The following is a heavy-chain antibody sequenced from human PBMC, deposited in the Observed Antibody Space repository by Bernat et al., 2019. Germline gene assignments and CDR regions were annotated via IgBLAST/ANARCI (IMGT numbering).Heavy chain of an antibody. CDR3: ARQASSTSGYWG. Sequence: QLQLQESGPGLVKPSETLSLTCTVSGGSMSSSSFYWGWIRQPPGKGLEWIGNSYYSGRNAYNPSLKSRVTISVDTSKNQFTLKLSFVTAAAPGVYYCARQASSTSGYWGWGQGTLVTVSS. CDR2: SYYSGRN. J-gene: IGHJ4*02. V-gene: IGHV4-39*01. D-gene: IGHD5-12*01. CDR1: GGSMSSSSFY.